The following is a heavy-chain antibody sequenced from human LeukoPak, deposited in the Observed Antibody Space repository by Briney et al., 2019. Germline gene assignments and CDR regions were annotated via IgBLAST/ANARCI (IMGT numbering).Heavy chain of an antibody. J-gene: IGHJ4*02. Sequence: GGSLRLSCAASGFTFSSYWMYWVRQAPGKGLVWVSRINNDGSSTIYADSVKGRFTISRDNAKNTLYLQMNILRVEDTAVYYCARGPPYGGGYYVGDYWGQGSLVTVSS. D-gene: IGHD6-19*01. CDR1: GFTFSSYW. CDR2: INNDGSST. CDR3: ARGPPYGGGYYVGDY. V-gene: IGHV3-74*01.